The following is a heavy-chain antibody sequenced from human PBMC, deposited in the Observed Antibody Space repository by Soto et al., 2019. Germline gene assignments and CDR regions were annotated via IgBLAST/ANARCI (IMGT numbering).Heavy chain of an antibody. Sequence: EVQLLESGGGLVQPGGSLRLSCIGYKFTFSTYAMTWVRQAPGKRLEWVSCISGSGGTTYYADSVKGRFTISRDNSKERLYTKSSNLTDDNPAVYFCANILLPPPLIVNEAFDIWGQGAMVTVSS. CDR3: ANILLPPPLIVNEAFDI. D-gene: IGHD3-22*01. CDR1: KFTFSTYA. V-gene: IGHV3-23*01. J-gene: IGHJ3*02. CDR2: ISGSGGTT.